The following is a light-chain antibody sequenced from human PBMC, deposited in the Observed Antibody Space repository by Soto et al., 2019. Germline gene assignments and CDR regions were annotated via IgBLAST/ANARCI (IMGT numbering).Light chain of an antibody. Sequence: DIQMTQSPSTLSASVGDRVTITCRASQSISDRLAWYQRKPGKAPKLLIFDASSLESGAPSRFSGSGSGTDFTLTISSLRPDDFATFYCQQYKVYPYTFGQGSRLDIQ. V-gene: IGKV1-5*01. J-gene: IGKJ2*01. CDR1: QSISDR. CDR3: QQYKVYPYT. CDR2: DAS.